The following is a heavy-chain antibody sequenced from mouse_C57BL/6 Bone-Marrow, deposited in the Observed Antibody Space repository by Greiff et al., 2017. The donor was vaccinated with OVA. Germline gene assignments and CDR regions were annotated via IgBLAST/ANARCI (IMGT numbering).Heavy chain of an antibody. Sequence: QVQLQQPGAELVKPGASVKLSCKASGYTFTSYWMQWVKQRPGQGLEWIGEIDPSDSYTKYNQKFKGKATLTVDTYSSTAYMQLSSLTSEDSAVYYCAREGAYDGYYWYFDVWGTGTTVTVSS. V-gene: IGHV1-50*01. J-gene: IGHJ1*03. D-gene: IGHD2-3*01. CDR3: AREGAYDGYYWYFDV. CDR2: IDPSDSYT. CDR1: GYTFTSYW.